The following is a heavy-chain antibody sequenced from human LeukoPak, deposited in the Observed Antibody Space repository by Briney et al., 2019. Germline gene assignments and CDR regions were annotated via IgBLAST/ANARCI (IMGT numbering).Heavy chain of an antibody. D-gene: IGHD5-18*01. CDR2: IRGSGGST. Sequence: GGSLRLSCAASGFTFSSYAMSWVRQAPGKGLEWVAAIRGSGGSTYYADSVKGRFTISRDNSKNTLYRQMSSLRAEDTAVYYCAKELRGYSYVSDYWGQGTLVTVSS. CDR1: GFTFSSYA. J-gene: IGHJ4*02. V-gene: IGHV3-23*01. CDR3: AKELRGYSYVSDY.